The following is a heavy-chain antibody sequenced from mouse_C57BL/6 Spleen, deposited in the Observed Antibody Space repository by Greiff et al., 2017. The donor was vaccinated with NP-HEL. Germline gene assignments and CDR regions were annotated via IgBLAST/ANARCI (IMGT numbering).Heavy chain of an antibody. D-gene: IGHD2-5*01. CDR1: GFSINSDCY. J-gene: IGHJ1*03. Sequence: EVQLQESGPSLVRPSQTLSLTCTVTGFSINSDCYWIWIRQFPGNKLEYIGYTFYSGITYYNPSLESRTYITRDTSKNQFSLKLSSVTTEDTATYYCAKSSYYSNFDWYFDVWGTGTTVTVSS. CDR2: TFYSGIT. V-gene: IGHV3-3*01. CDR3: AKSSYYSNFDWYFDV.